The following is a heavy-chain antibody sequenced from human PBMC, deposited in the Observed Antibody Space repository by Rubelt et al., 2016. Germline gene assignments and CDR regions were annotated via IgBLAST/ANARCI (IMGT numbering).Heavy chain of an antibody. D-gene: IGHD3-10*01. J-gene: IGHJ5*02. V-gene: IGHV1-69*04. CDR1: TFSSYA. CDR3: ARSSVTMVRGVIFWFDP. Sequence: TFSSYAISWVRQAPGQGLEWMGRIIPILGIANYAQKFQGRVTITADKSTSTAYMELRSLRSDDTAVYYCARSSVTMVRGVIFWFDPWGQGTLVTVSS. CDR2: IIPILGIA.